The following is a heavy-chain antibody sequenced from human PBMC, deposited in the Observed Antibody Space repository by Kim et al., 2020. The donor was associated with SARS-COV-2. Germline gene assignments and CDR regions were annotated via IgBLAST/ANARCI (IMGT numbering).Heavy chain of an antibody. D-gene: IGHD3-22*01. Sequence: SVKVSCKASGGTFSSYAISWVRQAPGQGLEWMGVNIPIFGTANYAQKFQGRVTITADESTSTAYMELSSLRSEDTAVYYCARDEIRNYDSSGYYFGDLDYGGQGTLVTVSS. J-gene: IGHJ4*02. V-gene: IGHV1-69*13. CDR2: NIPIFGTA. CDR3: ARDEIRNYDSSGYYFGDLDY. CDR1: GGTFSSYA.